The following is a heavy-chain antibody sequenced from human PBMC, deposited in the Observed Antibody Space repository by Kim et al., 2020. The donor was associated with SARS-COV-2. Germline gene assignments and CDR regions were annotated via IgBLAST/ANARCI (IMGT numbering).Heavy chain of an antibody. J-gene: IGHJ4*02. CDR3: ASTSSGWNGDY. V-gene: IGHV3-7*01. D-gene: IGHD6-19*01. Sequence: YYVDSVKGRFTISRDNAKNSLYLQMNSLRAEDTAVYYCASTSSGWNGDYWGQGTLVTVSS.